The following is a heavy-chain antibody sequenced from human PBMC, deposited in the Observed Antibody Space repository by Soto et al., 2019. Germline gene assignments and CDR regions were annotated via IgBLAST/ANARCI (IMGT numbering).Heavy chain of an antibody. CDR3: ARARIDY. Sequence: EVQLVESGGGLVQPGGSLRLSCAVSGFIFSDYWMTWVRQAPGKGLEWVANINPEGSEKYYVDSVKGRFTISRDSAKNSLYLQMISLRAEDTALYYCARARIDYWGRGTLITVSS. J-gene: IGHJ4*02. CDR1: GFIFSDYW. V-gene: IGHV3-7*03. CDR2: INPEGSEK.